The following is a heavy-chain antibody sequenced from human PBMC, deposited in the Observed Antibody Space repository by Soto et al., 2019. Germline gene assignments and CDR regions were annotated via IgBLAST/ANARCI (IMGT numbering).Heavy chain of an antibody. Sequence: ELQLVESGGGLVQPGGSPKLSGAASGFTFSGSAMHWVRQASGKGLDWVGRIRSKPNSSATAYAASVKGRFTISRDDSKNTAYLQMNSLKTEDTAVYYCCAIRGGQPDYWGQGTLVTVSS. CDR3: CAIRGGQPDY. J-gene: IGHJ4*02. D-gene: IGHD3-10*01. CDR2: IRSKPNSSAT. CDR1: GFTFSGSA. V-gene: IGHV3-73*02.